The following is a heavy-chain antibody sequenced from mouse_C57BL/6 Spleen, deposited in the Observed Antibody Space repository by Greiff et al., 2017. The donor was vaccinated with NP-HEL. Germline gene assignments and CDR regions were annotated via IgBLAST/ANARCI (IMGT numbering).Heavy chain of an antibody. D-gene: IGHD1-1*01. CDR2: INPNNGGT. CDR1: GYTFTDYN. CDR3: ARGGITTADYFDY. Sequence: EVQLQQSGPELVKPGASVKMSCKASGYTFTDYNMHWVKQSHGKSLEWIGYINPNNGGTSYNQKFKGKATLTVNKSSSTAYMELRSLTSEDSAVYYCARGGITTADYFDYWGQGTTLTVSS. V-gene: IGHV1-22*01. J-gene: IGHJ2*01.